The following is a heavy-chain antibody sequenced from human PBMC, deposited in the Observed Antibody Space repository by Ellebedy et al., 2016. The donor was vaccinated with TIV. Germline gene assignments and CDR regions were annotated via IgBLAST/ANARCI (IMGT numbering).Heavy chain of an antibody. D-gene: IGHD2-8*01. CDR2: IRDGSST. Sequence: GGSLRLXXAASGFTFSSSAMSWVRQAPGKGLEWVSIIRDGSSTHYADSVKGRLTISRDNSKNTLFLQMNSLRVEDTAVYYCAGAYCTNGVCYPLDAFDMWGQGTMVTVSS. CDR1: GFTFSSSA. J-gene: IGHJ3*02. V-gene: IGHV3-23*01. CDR3: AGAYCTNGVCYPLDAFDM.